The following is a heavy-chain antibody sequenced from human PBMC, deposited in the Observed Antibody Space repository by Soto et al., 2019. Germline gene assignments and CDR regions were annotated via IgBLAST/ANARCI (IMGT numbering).Heavy chain of an antibody. CDR3: ARDRDSSYSFDT. J-gene: IGHJ4*02. CDR1: GYSFRRYT. CDR2: IIPVPGTA. D-gene: IGHD2-15*01. Sequence: QVQLVSSGAEVKKPGSSVKVSCKASGYSFRRYTISWVRQAPGQGLEWLGRIIPVPGTANYAQKFQGRVTITADKSPCTAYLAVSSLTSPDGAVYYCARDRDSSYSFDTWGQGTRVTVTS. V-gene: IGHV1-69*08.